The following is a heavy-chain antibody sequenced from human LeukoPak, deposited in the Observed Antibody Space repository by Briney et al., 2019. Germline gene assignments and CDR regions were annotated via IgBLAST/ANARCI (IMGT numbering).Heavy chain of an antibody. CDR1: GGSTSSYY. J-gene: IGHJ4*02. CDR2: IYYSGST. Sequence: PSETLSLTCTVSGGSTSSYYWSWIRQPPGKGLEWIGYIYYSGSTNYNPSLKSRVTISVDTSKNQFSLKLSSVTAADTAVYYCARHRYYYDSSGQTPYYFDYWGQGTLVTVSS. CDR3: ARHRYYYDSSGQTPYYFDY. D-gene: IGHD3-22*01. V-gene: IGHV4-59*08.